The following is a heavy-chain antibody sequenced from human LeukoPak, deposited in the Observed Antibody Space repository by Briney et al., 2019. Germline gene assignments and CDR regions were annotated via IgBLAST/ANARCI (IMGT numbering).Heavy chain of an antibody. V-gene: IGHV4-4*07. CDR2: IYSTGST. J-gene: IGHJ3*02. CDR3: ARLNELYYYGSGSYSSAFDI. Sequence: SETLSLTCTVSGGSISSYYWSWIRQPAGKGLEWIGRIYSTGSTNYNPSLKSRVTISVDTSKNQFSLKLSSVTAADTAVYYCARLNELYYYGSGSYSSAFDIWGQGTMVTVSS. D-gene: IGHD3-10*01. CDR1: GGSISSYY.